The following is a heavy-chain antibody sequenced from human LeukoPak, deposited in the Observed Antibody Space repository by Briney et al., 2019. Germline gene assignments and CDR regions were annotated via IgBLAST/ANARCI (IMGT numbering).Heavy chain of an antibody. V-gene: IGHV3-48*03. CDR2: ISSSGSTI. J-gene: IGHJ6*02. CDR1: GFTFSSYE. D-gene: IGHD3-22*01. Sequence: GGSLRLSCAASGFTFSSYEMNWVRQAPGKGLEWVSYISSSGSTIYYADSVKGRFTISRDNAKNSLYLQMNSLRAEDTAVYYCATTGYYDSSGYYLWAGDVWGQGTTVTVSS. CDR3: ATTGYYDSSGYYLWAGDV.